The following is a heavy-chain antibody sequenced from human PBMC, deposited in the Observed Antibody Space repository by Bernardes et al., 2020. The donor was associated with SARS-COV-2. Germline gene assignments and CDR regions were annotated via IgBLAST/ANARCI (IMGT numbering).Heavy chain of an antibody. V-gene: IGHV3-74*01. D-gene: IGHD2-15*01. CDR1: GFTFSDSW. CDR3: ARGGDCGGGSCDGYWYYGLDV. J-gene: IGHJ6*02. CDR2: INPDGSST. Sequence: GGSLRLSCGASGFTFSDSWMHWVRQAPGKGLVWVSRINPDGSSTNYADSVKGRFTISRDNAENTLYLQMNSLRAEDTAVYFCARGGDCGGGSCDGYWYYGLDVWGQGATVTVSS.